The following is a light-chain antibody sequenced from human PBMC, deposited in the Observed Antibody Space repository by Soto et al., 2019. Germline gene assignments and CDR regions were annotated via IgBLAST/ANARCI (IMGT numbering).Light chain of an antibody. Sequence: EIVLTQSPATLSLSPGERATLFCRASQSVSSYLAWYQQKPGQAPRLLIYDASNRATGIPARFSGSGSGTDFTLTISSLEPEDFAVYYCQQRNHRPIPFGQATRLDSK. CDR2: DAS. CDR3: QQRNHRPIP. V-gene: IGKV3-11*01. J-gene: IGKJ5*01. CDR1: QSVSSY.